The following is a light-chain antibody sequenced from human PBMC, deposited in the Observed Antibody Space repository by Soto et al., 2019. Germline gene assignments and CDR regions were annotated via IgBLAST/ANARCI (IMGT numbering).Light chain of an antibody. CDR2: VAS. Sequence: EIVMTQSPATLSVSPGERATLSCRASQSVSSNLAWYQQKPGQTPKLLIYVASTRATGIPARFSGSGSGPEFTLTISSLQSEDFAVYYCQQYNVWPLTFGGGTKLELK. V-gene: IGKV3-15*01. CDR1: QSVSSN. CDR3: QQYNVWPLT. J-gene: IGKJ4*01.